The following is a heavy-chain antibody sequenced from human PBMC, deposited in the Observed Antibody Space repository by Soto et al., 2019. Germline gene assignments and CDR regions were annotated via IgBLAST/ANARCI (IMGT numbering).Heavy chain of an antibody. CDR1: GGTFSSYA. D-gene: IGHD3-9*01. J-gene: IGHJ6*02. CDR2: IIPIFGTA. Sequence: SVKVSCKASGGTFSSYAISWVRQAPGQGLEWMGGIIPIFGTANYAQKFQGRVTITADKSTSKAYMELSSLRSEDTAVYYCARLHPNPYYDILTGYYVRVAADYGMDVWGQGTTVTVSS. V-gene: IGHV1-69*06. CDR3: ARLHPNPYYDILTGYYVRVAADYGMDV.